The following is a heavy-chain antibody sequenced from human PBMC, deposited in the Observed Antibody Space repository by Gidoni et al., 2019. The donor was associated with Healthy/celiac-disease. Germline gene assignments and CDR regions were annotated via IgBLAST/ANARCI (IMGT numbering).Heavy chain of an antibody. V-gene: IGHV1-8*01. CDR1: GYTFTRYD. Sequence: QVQLVQSGAGGKKPGASVKVSCKASGYTFTRYDINRVRQATGQGLEWMGWMNPNSGNTGYAQKFQVRVTMTRNTSISTAYMELSSLRSAATAVYYCARGRIAARPDYWGQGTLVTVSS. D-gene: IGHD6-6*01. J-gene: IGHJ4*02. CDR2: MNPNSGNT. CDR3: ARGRIAARPDY.